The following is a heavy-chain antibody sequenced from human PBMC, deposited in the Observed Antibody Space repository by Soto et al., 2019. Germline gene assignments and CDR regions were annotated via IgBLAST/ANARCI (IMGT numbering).Heavy chain of an antibody. CDR1: GFTFGDNL. CDR3: ARDIRSAGPRANDVFVV. CDR2: INPDNGNT. J-gene: IGHJ3*01. V-gene: IGHV1-3*01. Sequence: QVQLVQSGAEVRKPGASVNISCWASGFTFGDNLINWVRQAPGQSLEWMGWINPDNGNTRYSQTFQGRVTISRHSSGSRACGGVTALTSGDTVVFYGARDIRSAGPRANDVFVVGGQGTMVTFSS. D-gene: IGHD4-17*01.